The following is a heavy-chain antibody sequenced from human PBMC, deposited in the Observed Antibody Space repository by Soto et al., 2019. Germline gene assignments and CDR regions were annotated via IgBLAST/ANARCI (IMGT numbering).Heavy chain of an antibody. J-gene: IGHJ4*02. V-gene: IGHV3-15*01. CDR3: TTDDPINRY. CDR1: GFTFSSYA. CDR2: IKSKTNGGTT. Sequence: VQLVESGGGVVQPGRSLRLSCAASGFTFSSYAMHWVRQAPGKGLEWVGRIKSKTNGGTTDYAAPVKGRFSISRDDSKNTLYLQMNSLKTEDTAVYYCTTDDPINRYWGQGTLVTVSS.